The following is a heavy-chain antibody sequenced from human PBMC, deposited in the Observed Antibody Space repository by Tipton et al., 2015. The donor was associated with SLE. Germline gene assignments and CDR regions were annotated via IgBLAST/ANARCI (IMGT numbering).Heavy chain of an antibody. CDR1: GGSISSGSYY. D-gene: IGHD1-1*01. V-gene: IGHV4-61*02. CDR2: IYTSGST. CDR3: ARGELEPGAFDI. J-gene: IGHJ3*02. Sequence: TLSLTCTVSGGSISSGSYYWSWIRQPAGKGLEWIGRIYTSGSTNYNPSLKSRVTISVDTSKNQFSLKLSSVTAADTAVYYCARGELEPGAFDIWGQGTMVTVSS.